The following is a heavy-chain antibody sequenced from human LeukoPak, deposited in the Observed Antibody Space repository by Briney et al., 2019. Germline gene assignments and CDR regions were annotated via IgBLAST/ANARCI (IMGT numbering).Heavy chain of an antibody. Sequence: GGSLRLSCAASDFILRAYGMKWVRQAPGKGVVWVSHVNFDGSSTSYADSVKGRFTISRDNARNTLYLQMNSLRVEDTAVYYCARGVDYGLDVWGQGTTVTVSS. J-gene: IGHJ6*02. D-gene: IGHD2-15*01. V-gene: IGHV3-74*01. CDR2: VNFDGSST. CDR3: ARGVDYGLDV. CDR1: DFILRAYG.